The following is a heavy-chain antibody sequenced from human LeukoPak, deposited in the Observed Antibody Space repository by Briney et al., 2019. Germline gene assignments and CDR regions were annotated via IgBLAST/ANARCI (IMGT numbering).Heavy chain of an antibody. V-gene: IGHV3-33*06. D-gene: IGHD2-2*01. J-gene: IGHJ4*02. CDR1: GFTFSSYG. CDR2: IWYDGSNK. CDR3: AKGGNIVVVPAATDY. Sequence: RSLRLSCAASGFTFSSYGMHWVRQAPGKGLGWVAVIWYDGSNKYYADSVKGRFTISRDNSKNTLYLQMNSLRAEDTAVYYCAKGGNIVVVPAATDYWGQGTLVTVSS.